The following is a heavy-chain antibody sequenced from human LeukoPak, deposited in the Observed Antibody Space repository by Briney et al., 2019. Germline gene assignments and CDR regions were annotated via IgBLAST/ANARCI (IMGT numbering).Heavy chain of an antibody. D-gene: IGHD6-13*01. CDR2: IRYDGSNK. CDR1: GFTFSSYG. V-gene: IGHV3-30*02. CDR3: AKDGQQLVFGWFDP. J-gene: IGHJ5*02. Sequence: GGSLRLSCAASGFTFSSYGMHWVRQAPVKGLEWVAFIRYDGSNKYYADSVKGRFTISRDNSKNTLYLQMNSLRAEDTAVYYCAKDGQQLVFGWFDPWGQGTLVTVSS.